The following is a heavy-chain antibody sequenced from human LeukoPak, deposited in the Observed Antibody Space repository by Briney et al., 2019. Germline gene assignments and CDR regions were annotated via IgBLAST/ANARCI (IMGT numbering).Heavy chain of an antibody. Sequence: PSETLSLTCAVYGGSFSGYYWRWIRQPPGKGLEWIGEINHSGSTNYNPSLKSRVNISIDTSKNQYSLKLRSVTAADTAVYYYASGRTGTLYYFDGWGQGILVTLAS. CDR3: ASGRTGTLYYFDG. J-gene: IGHJ4*02. D-gene: IGHD1-7*01. CDR1: GGSFSGYY. CDR2: INHSGST. V-gene: IGHV4-34*01.